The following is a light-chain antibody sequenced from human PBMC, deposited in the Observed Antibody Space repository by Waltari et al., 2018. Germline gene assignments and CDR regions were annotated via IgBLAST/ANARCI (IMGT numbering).Light chain of an antibody. Sequence: DIQMTKSPSSLSASVGDTVTITCRASQGINNYLAWYQQKPGKAPKPLIYYASNLASGVPSRFSGSGSGTDFTLTITSLQPEDFASYYCQQHKSYPRTFGQGTKVEIK. CDR3: QQHKSYPRT. CDR1: QGINNY. J-gene: IGKJ1*01. CDR2: YAS. V-gene: IGKV1-16*01.